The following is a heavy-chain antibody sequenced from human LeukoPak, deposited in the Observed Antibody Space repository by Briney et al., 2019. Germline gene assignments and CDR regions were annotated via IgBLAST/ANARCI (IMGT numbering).Heavy chain of an antibody. CDR3: ARDTEYQLPRGGYYYYGMDV. J-gene: IGHJ6*02. V-gene: IGHV1-3*01. Sequence: PGRSLRLSCAASGFVFSSYAMHWVRQAPGQRLEWMGWINAGNGNTKYSQKFQGRVTITRDTSASTAYMELSSLRSEDTAVYYCARDTEYQLPRGGYYYYGMDVWGQGTTVTVSS. CDR2: INAGNGNT. D-gene: IGHD2-2*01. CDR1: GFVFSSYA.